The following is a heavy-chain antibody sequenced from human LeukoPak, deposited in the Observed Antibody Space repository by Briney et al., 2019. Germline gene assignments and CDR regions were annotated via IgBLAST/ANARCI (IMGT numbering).Heavy chain of an antibody. J-gene: IGHJ3*02. Sequence: PGGSLRLSCAASGFTFSSYSMNWVRQAPGKGLEWVSSISSSSSYIYYADSVKGRFTISRDNAKNSLYLQMNSLRAEDTAVYYCARERKTDYGDYRAAAFDIWGQGTLVTVSS. V-gene: IGHV3-21*01. CDR1: GFTFSSYS. CDR2: ISSSSSYI. D-gene: IGHD4-17*01. CDR3: ARERKTDYGDYRAAAFDI.